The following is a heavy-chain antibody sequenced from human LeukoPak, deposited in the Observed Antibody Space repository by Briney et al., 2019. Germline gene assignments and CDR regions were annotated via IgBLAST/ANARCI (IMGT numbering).Heavy chain of an antibody. CDR3: ATVSEYQLLFDY. CDR1: GYTLTELS. Sequence: GASVTVSCKVSGYTLTELSMHWVRQAPGKGLEWMGGFDPEDGETIYAQKFQGRVTMTEDTSTDTAYMELSSLRSEDTAVYYCATVSEYQLLFDYWGQGTLVTVSS. CDR2: FDPEDGET. J-gene: IGHJ4*02. D-gene: IGHD2-2*01. V-gene: IGHV1-24*01.